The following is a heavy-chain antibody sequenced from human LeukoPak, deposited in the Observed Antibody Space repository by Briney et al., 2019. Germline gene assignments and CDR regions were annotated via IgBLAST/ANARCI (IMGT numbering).Heavy chain of an antibody. CDR1: GFTFGSHW. Sequence: PGGSLRLSCAASGFTFGSHWMSWVRQAPGKGLEWVDNIKQDGSEKYYVDSVKGRFTISRDNAKNSLYLQMNSLRAEDTAVYYCARFGVTDDAFDIWGQGTMVTVSS. CDR2: IKQDGSEK. J-gene: IGHJ3*02. D-gene: IGHD3-10*01. V-gene: IGHV3-7*01. CDR3: ARFGVTDDAFDI.